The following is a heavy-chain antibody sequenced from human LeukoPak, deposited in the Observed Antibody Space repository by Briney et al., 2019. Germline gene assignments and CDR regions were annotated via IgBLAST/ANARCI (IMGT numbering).Heavy chain of an antibody. V-gene: IGHV3-23*01. D-gene: IGHD3-16*02. Sequence: GGSLRLSCAASAFTLSTYAMSWVRQAPGKGLEWISGISAGKGNTYYADSVKGRFTISRDNSKNTLYLQMNSLRAEDTAVYYCAKTTFTFGGVIVKPPDYWGQGTLVTVS. CDR3: AKTTFTFGGVIVKPPDY. J-gene: IGHJ4*02. CDR2: ISAGKGNT. CDR1: AFTLSTYA.